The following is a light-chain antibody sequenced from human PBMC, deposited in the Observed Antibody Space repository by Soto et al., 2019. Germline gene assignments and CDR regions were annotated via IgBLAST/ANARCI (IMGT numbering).Light chain of an antibody. CDR2: GAS. J-gene: IGKJ1*01. Sequence: EIVLTQSPGTLSLSPGERATLSCRASQSVSSNYLAWYQQRPGQAPRLLIYGASSRATGVPDRITGSGSGTDFTLSISRLEPEDFAVYFCQQYADRPRTFGQGTKVDIK. CDR3: QQYADRPRT. CDR1: QSVSSNY. V-gene: IGKV3-20*01.